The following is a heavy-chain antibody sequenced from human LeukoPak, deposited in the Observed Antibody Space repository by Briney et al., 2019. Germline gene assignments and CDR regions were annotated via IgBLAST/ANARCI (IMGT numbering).Heavy chain of an antibody. Sequence: PSETLSLTCTVSHYSISSNYSWGWIGQPPGKGLEWIGSIYHSGSTYYNPSLKSRVAISVDTSKNQFSLKLTSVTAADTAVYYCARSSGYMSYWGQGTLVTVSS. J-gene: IGHJ4*02. CDR1: HYSISSNYS. CDR3: ARSSGYMSY. D-gene: IGHD3-22*01. CDR2: IYHSGST. V-gene: IGHV4-38-2*02.